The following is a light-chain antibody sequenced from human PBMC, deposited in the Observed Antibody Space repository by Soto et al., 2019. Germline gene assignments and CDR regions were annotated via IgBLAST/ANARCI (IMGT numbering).Light chain of an antibody. CDR3: QQYNSYPLT. V-gene: IGKV1-5*03. CDR1: QSISSW. CDR2: KAS. J-gene: IGKJ4*01. Sequence: DIQMTQSPSTLSSSVGDRVTITCRASQSISSWLAWYQQKPGNAPKLLIYKASSLESGVPSRFSGSGSGTEFTLTISSLQPDDFATYYCQQYNSYPLTFGGGTKVEIK.